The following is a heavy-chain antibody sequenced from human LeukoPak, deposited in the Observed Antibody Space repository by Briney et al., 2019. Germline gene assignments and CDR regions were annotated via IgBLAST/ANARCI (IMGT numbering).Heavy chain of an antibody. J-gene: IGHJ4*02. CDR3: ASTRSSIAAAGTFNY. V-gene: IGHV1-69*01. D-gene: IGHD6-13*01. CDR2: IIPIFGTA. Sequence: GASVKVSCKASGGTFSSYAISWVRQAPGQGLEWMGGIIPIFGTANYAQKFQGRVTITADESTSTAYMELSSLRSGDTAVYYCASTRSSIAAAGTFNYWGQGTLVTVSS. CDR1: GGTFSSYA.